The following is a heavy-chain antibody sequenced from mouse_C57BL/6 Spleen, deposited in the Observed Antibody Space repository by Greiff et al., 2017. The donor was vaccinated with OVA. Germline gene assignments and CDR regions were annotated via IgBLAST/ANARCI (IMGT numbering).Heavy chain of an antibody. V-gene: IGHV1-78*01. CDR3: AIRHDYGSSFYAMDY. CDR2: IYPRDGST. J-gene: IGHJ4*01. Sequence: QVQLQQSDAELVKPGASVKISCKVSGYTFTDHTIHWMKQRPEQGLAWIGYIYPRDGSTKYNEKFKGKATLTADKSSSTAYMQRNSLTSEDSAVYFCAIRHDYGSSFYAMDYWGQGTSGTVSS. CDR1: GYTFTDHT. D-gene: IGHD1-1*01.